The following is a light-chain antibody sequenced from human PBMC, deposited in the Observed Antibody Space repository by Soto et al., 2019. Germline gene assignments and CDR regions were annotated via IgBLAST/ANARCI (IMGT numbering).Light chain of an antibody. J-gene: IGLJ1*01. CDR3: CSYAGAYTVV. V-gene: IGLV2-11*01. CDR2: DVT. CDR1: SSDVGGYNY. Sequence: QSALTQPRSVSGSPGQSVTISCTGTSSDVGGYNYVPWYQQHPGKAPKLMIYDVTKRPSGVPDRFSGSKSGNTASLTISGPQTADEADYYCCSYAGAYTVVFGTGTKVTVL.